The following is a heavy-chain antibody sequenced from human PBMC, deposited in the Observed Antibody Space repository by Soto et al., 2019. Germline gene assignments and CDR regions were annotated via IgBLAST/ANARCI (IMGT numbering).Heavy chain of an antibody. CDR1: GFTFSSYS. CDR2: ISSSSSYI. CDR3: ARERDDILTGPYFDY. D-gene: IGHD3-9*01. V-gene: IGHV3-21*01. J-gene: IGHJ4*02. Sequence: PGGSLRLSCAASGFTFSSYSMNWVRQAPGKGLEWVSSISSSSSYIYYADSVKGRFTISRDNAKNSLYLQMNSLRAEDTAVYYCARERDDILTGPYFDYWGQGTLVTVSS.